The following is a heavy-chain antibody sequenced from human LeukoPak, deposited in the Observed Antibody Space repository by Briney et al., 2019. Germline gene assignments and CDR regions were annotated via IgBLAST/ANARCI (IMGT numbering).Heavy chain of an antibody. CDR1: GFNFITAA. CDR2: IGSSGGST. CDR3: VKDIQLST. V-gene: IGHV3-23*01. J-gene: IGHJ3*01. Sequence: PGGSLRLSCAASGFNFITAAMTWVRQAPGKGLEWVSLIGSSGGSTYYADSVKGQFTNSRDNFNHTLARQMNSLRVEDTAIYYCVKDIQLSTWGLGTMVTVSS. D-gene: IGHD5-24*01.